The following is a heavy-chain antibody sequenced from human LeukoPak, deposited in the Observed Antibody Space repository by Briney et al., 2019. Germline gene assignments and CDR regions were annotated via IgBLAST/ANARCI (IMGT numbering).Heavy chain of an antibody. J-gene: IGHJ5*02. D-gene: IGHD2-2*01. CDR2: IYYSGST. Sequence: PSQTLSLTCTVSGGSISSGGYYWSWIRQHPGKGLEWIGYIYYSGSTYYNPSLKSRVTTSVDTSKNQFSLKLSSVTAADTAMYYCARGIGYCSSTSCENWFDPWGQGTLVTVSS. CDR1: GGSISSGGYY. CDR3: ARGIGYCSSTSCENWFDP. V-gene: IGHV4-31*03.